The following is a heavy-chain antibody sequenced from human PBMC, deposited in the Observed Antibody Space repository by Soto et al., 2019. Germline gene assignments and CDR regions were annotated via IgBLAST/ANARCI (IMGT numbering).Heavy chain of an antibody. CDR1: GGSFSGYY. CDR2: INHSGST. J-gene: IGHJ6*02. Sequence: SETLSLTCAVYGGSFSGYYWSWIRQPPGKGLEWVGEINHSGSTNYNPSLKSRVTISVDTSKNQFSLKLSSVTAADTAVYYCATLGVATEYYGTDVWGQGTTVTVSS. V-gene: IGHV4-34*01. CDR3: ATLGVATEYYGTDV. D-gene: IGHD5-12*01.